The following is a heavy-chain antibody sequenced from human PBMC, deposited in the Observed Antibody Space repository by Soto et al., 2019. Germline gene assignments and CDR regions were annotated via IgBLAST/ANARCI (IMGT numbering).Heavy chain of an antibody. CDR3: ATNRYYDHLPGYHYYFDY. CDR1: GGTFSSYA. D-gene: IGHD3-9*01. CDR2: IIPIFGTA. V-gene: IGHV1-69*12. Sequence: QVQLVQSGAEVKKPGSSVKVSCKASGGTFSSYAISWVRQAPGQGLEWMGGIIPIFGTANYAQKFQGRVTKTADXXTXTXIMERSSLRSEDTAVYYCATNRYYDHLPGYHYYFDYWGQGTLVTVSS. J-gene: IGHJ4*02.